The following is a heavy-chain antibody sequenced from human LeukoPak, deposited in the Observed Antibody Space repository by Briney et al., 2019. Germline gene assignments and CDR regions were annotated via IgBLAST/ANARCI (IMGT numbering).Heavy chain of an antibody. V-gene: IGHV4-34*01. Sequence: SETLSLTCAVYGGSFSGYYWSWIRQPPGKGLEWIGEINHSGSTNYNPSLKSRVTISVDTSKNQFSLKLSSVTAADTAVYYCARSQARLGWFDPWGQGTLVTVSS. CDR1: GGSFSGYY. CDR3: ARSQARLGWFDP. CDR2: INHSGST. D-gene: IGHD6-19*01. J-gene: IGHJ5*02.